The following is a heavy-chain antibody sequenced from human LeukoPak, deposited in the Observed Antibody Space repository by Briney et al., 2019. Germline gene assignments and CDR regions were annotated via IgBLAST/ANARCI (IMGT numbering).Heavy chain of an antibody. Sequence: GGSLRLSCAASGFTVSSNYMSWVRQAPGKGLEWVSVIYSGGSTYYADSVKGRFTISRDNSKNTLYLQMNSLRAEDTAVYYCARSSPVAGTSPGYYGMDVWGQGTTVTVSS. V-gene: IGHV3-66*01. J-gene: IGHJ6*02. CDR1: GFTVSSNY. CDR2: IYSGGST. D-gene: IGHD6-19*01. CDR3: ARSSPVAGTSPGYYGMDV.